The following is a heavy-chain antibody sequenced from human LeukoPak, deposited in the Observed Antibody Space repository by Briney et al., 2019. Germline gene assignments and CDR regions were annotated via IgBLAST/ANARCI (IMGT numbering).Heavy chain of an antibody. Sequence: SVKVSCKASGGTFSSYAISWVRQAPGQGLKWMGRIIRIFGTANYAQKFQGRVTITTDESTSTAYMELSSLRSEDTAVYYCASSWTYYYDSSGYYYGYWGQGTLVTVSS. V-gene: IGHV1-69*05. CDR1: GGTFSSYA. CDR2: IIRIFGTA. CDR3: ASSWTYYYDSSGYYYGY. J-gene: IGHJ4*02. D-gene: IGHD3-22*01.